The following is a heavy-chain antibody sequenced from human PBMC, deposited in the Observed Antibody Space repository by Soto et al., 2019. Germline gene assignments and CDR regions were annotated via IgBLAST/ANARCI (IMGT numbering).Heavy chain of an antibody. CDR2: ISYDGSNK. CDR1: GFTFSSYA. CDR3: ARGGFRGYDYGVGDAFDI. D-gene: IGHD5-12*01. Sequence: PGGSLRLSCAASGFTFSSYAMHWVRQAPGKGLEWVAVISYDGSNKYYADTVKGRFTISRDNSKNTLYLQMNSLIAEDTAVYYFARGGFRGYDYGVGDAFDIWGQGTLVTVSS. V-gene: IGHV3-30-3*01. J-gene: IGHJ3*02.